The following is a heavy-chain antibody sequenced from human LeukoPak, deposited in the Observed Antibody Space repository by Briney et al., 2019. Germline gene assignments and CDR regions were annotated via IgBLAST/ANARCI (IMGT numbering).Heavy chain of an antibody. Sequence: ASVKVSCKASGYTFTSYGISWVRQAPGQGLEWMGWISAYNGNTNYAQKLQGRVTMTTDTSTSTAYMELRSLRSDDTAVYYCARDLAYCDSSGYSLTPDFDYWGQGTLVTVSS. CDR2: ISAYNGNT. CDR1: GYTFTSYG. V-gene: IGHV1-18*01. CDR3: ARDLAYCDSSGYSLTPDFDY. J-gene: IGHJ4*02. D-gene: IGHD3-22*01.